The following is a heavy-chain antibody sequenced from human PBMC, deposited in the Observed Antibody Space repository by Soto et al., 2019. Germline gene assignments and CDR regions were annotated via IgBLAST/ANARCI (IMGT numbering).Heavy chain of an antibody. CDR1: GYSFQRYG. CDR2: ISAFNGDT. D-gene: IGHD6-25*01. CDR3: ARDSPSSGLLRGNY. V-gene: IGHV1-18*01. J-gene: IGHJ4*02. Sequence: QVQLVQSGAEVKRPGASVKVSCKASGYSFQRYGISWVRQAPGQGLEWVGWISAFNGDTKYAQRLQDRVSMTTDTSTDTAHMELRSLRSDDTAIYYCARDSPSSGLLRGNYWGQGTLVTVSS.